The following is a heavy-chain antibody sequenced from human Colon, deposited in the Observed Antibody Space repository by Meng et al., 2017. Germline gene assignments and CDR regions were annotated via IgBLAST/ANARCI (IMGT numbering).Heavy chain of an antibody. CDR2: IHHGGTT. D-gene: IGHD5-12*01. J-gene: IGHJ5*02. CDR3: ARDSGYDKNWFDP. Sequence: QGQLQESGPGRVMLSWALSLTWSVSGGAISSKYWCRWVRQSPKKGLEWIGEIHHGGTTNYNPSLKSRVTISVDTSKNQFSLKVSSVTAADTAVYYCARDSGYDKNWFDPWGQGTLVTVSS. CDR1: GGAISSKYW. V-gene: IGHV4-4*02.